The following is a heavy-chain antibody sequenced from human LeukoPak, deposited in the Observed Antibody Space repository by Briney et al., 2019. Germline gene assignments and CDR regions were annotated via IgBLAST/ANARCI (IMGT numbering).Heavy chain of an antibody. CDR2: IYHSGST. D-gene: IGHD2-15*01. V-gene: IGHV4-4*02. J-gene: IGHJ4*02. CDR1: GGSISSSNW. CDR3: ARDPRRYCGGGICYHFDK. Sequence: SGTLSLTCAVSGGSISSSNWWSWVRQPPGKGLEWIGEIYHSGSTNYNPSLKSRVTISVDKSKNQFSLKLSSVTAADTAVYYCARDPRRYCGGGICYHFDKWGQGTLVTVSS.